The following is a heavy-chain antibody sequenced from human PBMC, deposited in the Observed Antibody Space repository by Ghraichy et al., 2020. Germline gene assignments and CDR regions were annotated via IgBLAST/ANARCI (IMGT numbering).Heavy chain of an antibody. Sequence: GESLNISCTVSGFSFSTYAMSWVRQAPGKELEWVSSISGSGANTYYADSVKGRFTISRDNSENTLHVQMNSLRAEDTAVYYCAKDRGIQLWPHYGMDVWGQGTTVTVSS. CDR3: AKDRGIQLWPHYGMDV. J-gene: IGHJ6*02. CDR2: ISGSGANT. CDR1: GFSFSTYA. D-gene: IGHD5-18*01. V-gene: IGHV3-23*01.